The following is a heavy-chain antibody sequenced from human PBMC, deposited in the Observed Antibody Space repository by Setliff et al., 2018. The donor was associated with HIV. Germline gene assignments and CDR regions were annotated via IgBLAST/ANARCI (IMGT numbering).Heavy chain of an antibody. V-gene: IGHV3-15*01. D-gene: IGHD3-10*01. Sequence: GSLRLSCAASGFNFNSYAMGWVRQAPGKGLEWVGRIKRKSDGGTADYAAPVKDRFTISRDDSKSTLYLQMNSLTTEDTAVYFCTRSYYYWGQGTLVTVSS. CDR1: GFNFNSYA. CDR3: TRSYYY. CDR2: IKRKSDGGTA. J-gene: IGHJ4*02.